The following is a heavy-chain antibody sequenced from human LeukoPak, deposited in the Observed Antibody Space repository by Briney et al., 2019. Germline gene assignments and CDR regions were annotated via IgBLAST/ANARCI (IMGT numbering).Heavy chain of an antibody. V-gene: IGHV3-30*02. CDR3: AKTRGSGPFDY. Sequence: PGGSLRLSCGASGFTFSTHDMHWVRQAPGKGLEWVAFIRYDGSHEYYADSVKGRFTISRDNSKNTLYLQMNSVRSEDTALYYCAKTRGSGPFDYWGQGTLVTVSS. J-gene: IGHJ4*02. CDR1: GFTFSTHD. CDR2: IRYDGSHE. D-gene: IGHD3-10*01.